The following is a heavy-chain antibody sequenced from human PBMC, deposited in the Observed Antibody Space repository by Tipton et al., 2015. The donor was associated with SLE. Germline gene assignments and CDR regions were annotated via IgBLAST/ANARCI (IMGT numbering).Heavy chain of an antibody. J-gene: IGHJ3*02. D-gene: IGHD6-19*01. Sequence: QSGAEVKKPGASVKVSCKASGYTFTSYGISWVRQAPGQGLEWMGWISAYNGNTNYAQKLQGRVTMTTDTSTSTVYMELRSLRSDDTAVYYCAGTSGSAAFDIWGQGTMVTVSS. CDR1: GYTFTSYG. CDR3: AGTSGSAAFDI. CDR2: ISAYNGNT. V-gene: IGHV1-18*01.